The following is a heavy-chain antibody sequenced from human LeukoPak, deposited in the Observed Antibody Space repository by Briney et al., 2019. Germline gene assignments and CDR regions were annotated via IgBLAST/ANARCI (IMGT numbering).Heavy chain of an antibody. Sequence: ASVKVSCKASGYTFTSYGISWVRQAPGQGLEWMGWISAYNGNTNYAQKLQGRVTITTDTSTSRAYMELRSLRSDDTAVYYCARSLETPITMIVVASDYWGQGTLVTVSS. J-gene: IGHJ4*02. CDR3: ARSLETPITMIVVASDY. V-gene: IGHV1-18*01. CDR1: GYTFTSYG. CDR2: ISAYNGNT. D-gene: IGHD3-22*01.